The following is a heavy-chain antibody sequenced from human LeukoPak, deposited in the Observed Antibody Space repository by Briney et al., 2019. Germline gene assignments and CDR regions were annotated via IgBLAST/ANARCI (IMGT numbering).Heavy chain of an antibody. CDR1: GYTFTGYY. V-gene: IGHV1-2*02. D-gene: IGHD3-22*01. CDR3: ARGGNYYDSSGFDY. Sequence: GASVKVSCKASGYTFTGYYMHWVRQAPGQRLEWMGWINPNSGGTNYAQKFQGRVTMTRDTSISTAYMELSRLRSDDTAVYYCARGGNYYDSSGFDYWGQGTLVTVSS. CDR2: INPNSGGT. J-gene: IGHJ4*02.